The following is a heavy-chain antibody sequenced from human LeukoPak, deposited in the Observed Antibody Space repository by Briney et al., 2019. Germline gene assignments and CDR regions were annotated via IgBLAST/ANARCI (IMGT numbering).Heavy chain of an antibody. D-gene: IGHD3-10*01. CDR3: ARGGSGSYYESYYYYGMDV. V-gene: IGHV3-48*03. CDR1: GFTFSSYE. Sequence: PGGSLRLSCAASGFTFSSYEMNWVRQAPGKGLEWVSYISSSGSTIYYADSVKGRFTISRDNAKNSLYLQMNSPRAEDTAVYYCARGGSGSYYESYYYYGMDVWGQGTTVTVSS. J-gene: IGHJ6*02. CDR2: ISSSGSTI.